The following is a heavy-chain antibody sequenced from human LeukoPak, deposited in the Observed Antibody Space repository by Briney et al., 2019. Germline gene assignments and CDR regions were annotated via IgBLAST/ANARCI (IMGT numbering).Heavy chain of an antibody. Sequence: PGGSLRLSCAASGFTFSSYAMHWVRQAPGKGLEWAAFIRYDGSNKYYADSVKGRFTISRDNSKNTLYLQMNSLRAADTAVYYCAKDPTHYRVWDDYDSTVLSYWGQGTLVTVSS. CDR3: AKDPTHYRVWDDYDSTVLSY. J-gene: IGHJ4*02. V-gene: IGHV3-30*02. CDR2: IRYDGSNK. CDR1: GFTFSSYA. D-gene: IGHD3-22*01.